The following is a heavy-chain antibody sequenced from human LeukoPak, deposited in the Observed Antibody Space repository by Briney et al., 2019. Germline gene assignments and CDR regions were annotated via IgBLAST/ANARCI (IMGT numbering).Heavy chain of an antibody. CDR2: INPNSGGT. V-gene: IGHV1-2*02. D-gene: IGHD2-15*01. Sequence: ASVKVSCKASGYTFTGYYMHWVRQAPGQGLEWMGWINPNSGGTNYAQKFQGRVTMTRDTSISTAYMELSRLRSDDTAVYYCAREGCSGGSCSYYYYYMDVWGKGTTVTVSS. CDR1: GYTFTGYY. CDR3: AREGCSGGSCSYYYYYMDV. J-gene: IGHJ6*03.